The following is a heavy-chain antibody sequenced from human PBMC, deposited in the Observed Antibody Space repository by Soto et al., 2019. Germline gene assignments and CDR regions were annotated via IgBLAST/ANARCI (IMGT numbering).Heavy chain of an antibody. Sequence: PGGSLRLSCAASGVTFSDYYMSWIRQAPGKGLEWVSYISSSGSTIYYADSVKGRFTISRDNAKKSLDLQMNSLRAEDTAVYYCAREGSYGRLAYWGHGTLVPVSS. D-gene: IGHD4-17*01. CDR2: ISSSGSTI. J-gene: IGHJ4*01. V-gene: IGHV3-11*01. CDR1: GVTFSDYY. CDR3: AREGSYGRLAY.